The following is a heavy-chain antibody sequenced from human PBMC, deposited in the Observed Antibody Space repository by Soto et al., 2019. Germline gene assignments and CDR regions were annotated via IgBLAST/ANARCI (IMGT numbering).Heavy chain of an antibody. CDR1: GFTFSSYD. CDR3: ARGSGYDYVWGSYRYADAFDI. D-gene: IGHD3-16*02. J-gene: IGHJ3*02. CDR2: IGTAGDT. V-gene: IGHV3-13*01. Sequence: EVQLVESGGGLVQPGGSLRLSCAASGFTFSSYDMHWVRQATGKGLEWVSAIGTAGDTYYPGSVKGRFTISRENAKNSLYLQMNSLRAGDTAVYYCARGSGYDYVWGSYRYADAFDIWGQGTMVTVSS.